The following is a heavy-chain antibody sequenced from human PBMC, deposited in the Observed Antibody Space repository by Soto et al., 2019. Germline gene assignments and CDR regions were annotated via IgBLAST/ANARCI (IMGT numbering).Heavy chain of an antibody. Sequence: ASVKVSCKASGGTFSSYAISWVRQAPGQGLEWMGGIIPIFGTANYAQKFQGRVTITADESTSTAYMELSSLRSEDTAVYYCARDLGLVRGVITLPYYYYGMDVWGQGTTVTVSS. CDR3: ARDLGLVRGVITLPYYYYGMDV. V-gene: IGHV1-69*13. D-gene: IGHD3-10*01. J-gene: IGHJ6*02. CDR2: IIPIFGTA. CDR1: GGTFSSYA.